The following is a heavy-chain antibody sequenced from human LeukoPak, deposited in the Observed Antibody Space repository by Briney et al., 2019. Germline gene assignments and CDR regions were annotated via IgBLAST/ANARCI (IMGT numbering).Heavy chain of an antibody. V-gene: IGHV1-69*05. CDR2: IIPISGTA. J-gene: IGHJ4*02. Sequence: SVKVSCKASGGTFSSYAISWVRQAPGQGLEWMGGIIPISGTANYAQKFQGRVTITTDESTSTAYMELSSLRSEDTAVYYCASWYYDSSGYFPDYWGQGTLVTVSS. CDR1: GGTFSSYA. CDR3: ASWYYDSSGYFPDY. D-gene: IGHD3-22*01.